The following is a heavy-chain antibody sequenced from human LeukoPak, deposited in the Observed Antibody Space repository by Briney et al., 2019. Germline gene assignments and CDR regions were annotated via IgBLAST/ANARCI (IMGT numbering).Heavy chain of an antibody. D-gene: IGHD3-22*01. CDR1: GFTFSSYS. Sequence: PGGSLRLSCAASGFTFSSYSMNWVRQAPGKGLEWVSSISSSSSYIYYADSVKGRLTISRDNAKNSLYLQMNSLRAEDTALYYCAKEYYYDSSGPLDVWGQGTTVTVSS. V-gene: IGHV3-21*04. CDR2: ISSSSSYI. J-gene: IGHJ6*02. CDR3: AKEYYYDSSGPLDV.